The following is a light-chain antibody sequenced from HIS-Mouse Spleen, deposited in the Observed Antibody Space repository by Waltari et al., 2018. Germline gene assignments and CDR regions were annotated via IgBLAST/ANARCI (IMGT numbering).Light chain of an antibody. CDR3: QVWDSSSDRV. CDR1: NLGSKS. V-gene: IGLV3-21*02. J-gene: IGLJ3*02. Sequence: SYVLTQPPSVSVAPGQTARITCGGNNLGSKSVHWYQQKPGQAPGLVVYDDSDRPSGIPERFSGSNSGNTATLTISRVEAGDEADYYCQVWDSSSDRVFGGGTKLTVL. CDR2: DDS.